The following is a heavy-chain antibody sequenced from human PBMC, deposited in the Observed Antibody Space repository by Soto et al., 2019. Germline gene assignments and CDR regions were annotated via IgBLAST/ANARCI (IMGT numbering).Heavy chain of an antibody. V-gene: IGHV2-5*02. J-gene: IGHJ4*02. CDR1: GFSLSTSGVS. Sequence: QITLKESGPTLVKPTQTLTLTCTFSGFSLSTSGVSVGWIRQPPGKALEWLALIYWDDDKRYSPSLKSRLTIXNXXYKNQVVLTMTNVDPVDTATYYYAHMLVNPDMLDYWGQGTLVTVSS. CDR3: AHMLVNPDMLDY. CDR2: IYWDDDK. D-gene: IGHD2-2*01.